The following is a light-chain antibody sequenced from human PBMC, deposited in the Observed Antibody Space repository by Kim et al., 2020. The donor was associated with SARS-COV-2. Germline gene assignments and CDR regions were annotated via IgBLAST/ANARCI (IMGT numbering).Light chain of an antibody. CDR3: AAWDDSLNAVI. J-gene: IGLJ2*01. CDR1: SSNIGSNT. CDR2: NNN. Sequence: ELTQPPSASGIPGQRVTISCSGSSSNIGSNTVNWYQQLPGTAPKLLIYNNNQRPSGVPDRFSGSKSGTSASLAISGLQSEDEADYYCAAWDDSLNAVIFGGGTQLTVL. V-gene: IGLV1-44*01.